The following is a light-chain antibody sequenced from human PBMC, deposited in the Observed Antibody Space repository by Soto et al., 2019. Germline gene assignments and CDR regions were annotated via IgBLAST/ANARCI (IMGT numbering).Light chain of an antibody. CDR2: GNS. V-gene: IGLV1-40*01. CDR3: QYYDSSLSGWV. CDR1: SSNIGAGYD. J-gene: IGLJ3*02. Sequence: QSGLTQPPSVSGAPGQRGTISCTGSSSNIGAGYDVHWYQQLPGTAPKLLISGNSNRPSGVPDRFSGSKSGTSASLAITGLQAEDEADYYCQYYDSSLSGWVFGGGTKLTVL.